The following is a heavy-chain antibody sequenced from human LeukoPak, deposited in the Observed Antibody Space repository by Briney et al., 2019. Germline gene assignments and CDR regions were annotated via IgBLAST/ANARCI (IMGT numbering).Heavy chain of an antibody. CDR3: VKASSSSPQYNWFDA. CDR1: GFTFSSYS. Sequence: GGSLRLSCAASGFTFSSYSMSWVRQAPGKGLEWVSVVSGTGGRTYYADSVKGRFTISRDNSKNTLYLQMNSLRAEDTALYYCVKASSSSPQYNWFDAWGQGTLVTVSS. CDR2: VSGTGGRT. J-gene: IGHJ5*02. D-gene: IGHD6-6*01. V-gene: IGHV3-23*01.